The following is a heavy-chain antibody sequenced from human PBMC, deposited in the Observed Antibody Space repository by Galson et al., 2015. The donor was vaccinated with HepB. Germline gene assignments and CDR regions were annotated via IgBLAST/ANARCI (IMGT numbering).Heavy chain of an antibody. CDR2: IRSKANNYAT. D-gene: IGHD1-1*01. CDR1: GFTFSDSA. CDR3: TERTGTTEREDY. Sequence: SLRLSCAASGFTFSDSAIHWVRQASGKGLEWVGRIRSKANNYATAYAASVKGRFTISRDDSKNVAHLHMNSLKTEDTAVYYCTERTGTTEREDYWGQGTLVTVSS. J-gene: IGHJ4*02. V-gene: IGHV3-73*01.